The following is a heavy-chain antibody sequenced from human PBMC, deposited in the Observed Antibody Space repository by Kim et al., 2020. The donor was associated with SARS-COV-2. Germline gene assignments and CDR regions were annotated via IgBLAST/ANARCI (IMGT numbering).Heavy chain of an antibody. J-gene: IGHJ3*02. CDR2: IYYSGST. CDR1: GGSISSYY. Sequence: SETLSLTCTVSGGSISSYYWSWIRQPPGKGLEWIGYIYYSGSTNYNPSLKSRVTISVDTSKNQFSLKLSSVTAADTAVYYCARDRLGSTVVTLSYAFDIWGQGTMVTVSS. V-gene: IGHV4-59*01. D-gene: IGHD4-17*01. CDR3: ARDRLGSTVVTLSYAFDI.